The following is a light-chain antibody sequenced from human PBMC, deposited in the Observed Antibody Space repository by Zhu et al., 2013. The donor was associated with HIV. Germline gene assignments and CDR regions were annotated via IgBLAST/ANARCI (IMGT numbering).Light chain of an antibody. J-gene: IGKJ2*02. CDR2: AAS. V-gene: IGKV3-20*01. CDR3: QQYGGSPRT. CDR1: QTISSRH. Sequence: EIVLTQSPGTLSLSPGERATLSCRASQTISSRHLAWYQQKPGQAPRLLIYAASIRATGIADRFSGSGYETDFTLTITRLEPEDFAVYYCQQYGGSPRTFGQGTNLEIK.